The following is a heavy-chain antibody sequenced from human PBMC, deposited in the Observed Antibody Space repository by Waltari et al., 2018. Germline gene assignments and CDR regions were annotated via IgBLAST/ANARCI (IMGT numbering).Heavy chain of an antibody. J-gene: IGHJ2*01. V-gene: IGHV3-48*04. CDR2: VSGDSGYI. CDR3: AGIRRGFWFFDL. CDR1: GVTFTAYS. Sequence: EVQLVESGGGLVQPGGSVRVSCAASGVTFTAYSMSWVRQAPGEGLEWISYVSGDSGYIYYADSVRGRFTISRDNAQNSMYLQMNNLRADDTAVYYCAGIRRGFWFFDLWGRGTLVTVSS. D-gene: IGHD3-10*01.